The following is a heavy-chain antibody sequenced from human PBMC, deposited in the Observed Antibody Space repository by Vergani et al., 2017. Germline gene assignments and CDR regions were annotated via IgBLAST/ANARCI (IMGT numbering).Heavy chain of an antibody. D-gene: IGHD6-13*01. J-gene: IGHJ6*03. CDR3: ASLGYSSSWYGEGGGYYYYYYMDV. V-gene: IGHV3-23*01. Sequence: EVQLLESGGGLVQPGGSLRLSCAASGFTFSSYAMSWVRQAPGKGLEWVSAISGSGGSTYYADPVKGRFTISRDNSKNSLYLQMNSLRAEDTAVYYCASLGYSSSWYGEGGGYYYYYYMDVWGKGTTVTVSS. CDR1: GFTFSSYA. CDR2: ISGSGGST.